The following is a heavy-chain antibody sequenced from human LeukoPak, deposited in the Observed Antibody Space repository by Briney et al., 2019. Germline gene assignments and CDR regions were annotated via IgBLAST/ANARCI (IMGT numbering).Heavy chain of an antibody. CDR3: ARPEGYYYDSSGYYPFDY. CDR1: GGSISSSSYY. J-gene: IGHJ4*02. V-gene: IGHV4-39*07. Sequence: PSETLSLTCTVSGGSISSSSYYWGWIRQPPGKGLEWIGSIYYSGSTYYNPSLKSRVTISVDTSKNRFSLKLSSVTAADTAVYYCARPEGYYYDSSGYYPFDYWGQGTLVTVSS. CDR2: IYYSGST. D-gene: IGHD3-22*01.